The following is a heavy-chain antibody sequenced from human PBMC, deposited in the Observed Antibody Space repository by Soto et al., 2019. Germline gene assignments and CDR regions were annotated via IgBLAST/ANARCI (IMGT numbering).Heavy chain of an antibody. D-gene: IGHD6-25*01. CDR1: GYSFTTYW. J-gene: IGHJ4*02. CDR3: ARQGRVERPAPFDY. V-gene: IGHV5-51*01. CDR2: IYPGDSDT. Sequence: GESLKISCKGSGYSFTTYWIGWVRQMPGKGLEWMGIIYPGDSDTRYSPSFQGQVTISADKSIGTAYLQWSGLKASDTAMYYCARQGRVERPAPFDYWGQGTLVTVSS.